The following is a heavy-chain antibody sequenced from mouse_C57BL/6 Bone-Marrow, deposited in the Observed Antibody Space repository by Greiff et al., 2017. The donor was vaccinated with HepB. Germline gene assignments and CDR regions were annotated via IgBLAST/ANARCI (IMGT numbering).Heavy chain of an antibody. Sequence: VQLQQPGAELVKPGASVKLSCKASGYTFTSYWMHWVKQRPGRGLEWIGRIDPNSGGTKYNEKFKSKATLTVDKPSSTAYMQLSSLTSADSAVYYCARSPYHYTRGLEYFDVWGTGTTVTVSS. D-gene: IGHD1-1*01. V-gene: IGHV1-72*01. CDR1: GYTFTSYW. CDR2: IDPNSGGT. J-gene: IGHJ1*03. CDR3: ARSPYHYTRGLEYFDV.